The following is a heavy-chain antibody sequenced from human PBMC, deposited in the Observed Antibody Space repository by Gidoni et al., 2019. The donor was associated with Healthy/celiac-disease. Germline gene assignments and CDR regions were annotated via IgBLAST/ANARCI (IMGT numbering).Heavy chain of an antibody. CDR2: IYSGGST. CDR1: GFTVSSNY. V-gene: IGHV3-66*01. D-gene: IGHD3-22*01. J-gene: IGHJ4*02. CDR3: ARGPEDITMIVVVTPGPPDY. Sequence: EVQLVESGGGLVQPGGSLRLSCAASGFTVSSNYMSWVRQAPGKGLEWVSVIYSGGSTYYADSVKGRFTISRDNSKNTLYLQMNSLRAEDTAVYYCARGPEDITMIVVVTPGPPDYWGQGTLVTVSS.